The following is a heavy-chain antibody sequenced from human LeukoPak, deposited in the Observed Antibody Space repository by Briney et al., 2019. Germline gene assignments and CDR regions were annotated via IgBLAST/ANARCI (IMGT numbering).Heavy chain of an antibody. CDR3: AKESLRTMVYFQH. J-gene: IGHJ1*01. Sequence: GGSLRLSCAASGFTFSSYAMHWVRQAPGKGLEWVAVISYDGSNKYYADSVKGRFTISGDNSKNTLYLQMNSLRAEDTAVYYCAKESLRTMVYFQHWGQGTLVTVSS. CDR1: GFTFSSYA. V-gene: IGHV3-30*04. CDR2: ISYDGSNK. D-gene: IGHD3-10*01.